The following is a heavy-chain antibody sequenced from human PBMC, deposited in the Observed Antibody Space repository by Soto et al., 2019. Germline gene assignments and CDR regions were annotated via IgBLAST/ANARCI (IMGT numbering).Heavy chain of an antibody. V-gene: IGHV5-51*01. J-gene: IGHJ6*02. CDR1: GYSFTSYW. CDR3: ARLMWIGESSHYYTMDS. CDR2: IYPGDSDT. Sequence: GESLKISCKGSGYSFTSYWIGWVRQMPGKGLEWMGIIYPGDSDTRYSPSFQGQVTISADKSISTAYLQWSSLKASDTAMYYCARLMWIGESSHYYTMDSWGQGTTVTVS. D-gene: IGHD3-10*01.